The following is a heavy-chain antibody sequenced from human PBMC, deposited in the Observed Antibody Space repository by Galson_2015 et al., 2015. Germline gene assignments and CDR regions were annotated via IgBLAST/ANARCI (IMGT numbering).Heavy chain of an antibody. J-gene: IGHJ4*02. CDR3: CMLTTLQVST. D-gene: IGHD2-8*01. Sequence: SLRLSCAASGLTFSRYWMTWVRQAPGKGLEWVANIKEDGRAQNYVDSVKGRFTISRDNAKNSVYLQMNSLRAEDTAMYYCCMLTTLQVSTWGQGTLVTVSS. CDR2: IKEDGRAQ. V-gene: IGHV3-7*03. CDR1: GLTFSRYW.